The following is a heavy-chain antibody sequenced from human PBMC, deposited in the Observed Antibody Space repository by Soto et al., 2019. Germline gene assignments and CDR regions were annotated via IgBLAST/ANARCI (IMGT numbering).Heavy chain of an antibody. CDR3: ARTYYGSGSSYFVY. Sequence: GGSLRLSCAASGFTFSSYSMNWVRQAPGKGLEWVSYISSSSSTIYYADPVRGRFTISRDNAKNSLYLQMNSLSDEDTAVYYCARTYYGSGSSYFVYWGQGTLVTVSS. D-gene: IGHD3-10*01. V-gene: IGHV3-48*02. CDR1: GFTFSSYS. J-gene: IGHJ4*02. CDR2: ISSSSSTI.